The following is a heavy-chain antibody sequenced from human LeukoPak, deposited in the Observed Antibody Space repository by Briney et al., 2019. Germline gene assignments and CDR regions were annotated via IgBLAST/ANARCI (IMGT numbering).Heavy chain of an antibody. D-gene: IGHD3-22*01. J-gene: IGHJ4*02. CDR3: AREHYDIDY. V-gene: IGHV3-53*01. CDR1: GFTVSSNF. CDR2: IYSGGST. Sequence: GGSLRLSCAASGFTVSSNFMSWVRQAPGKGLEWVSVIYSGGSTYYADSVKGRFTISRDNAKNSLYLQMNSLRAEDTAVYYCAREHYDIDYWGQGTLVTVSS.